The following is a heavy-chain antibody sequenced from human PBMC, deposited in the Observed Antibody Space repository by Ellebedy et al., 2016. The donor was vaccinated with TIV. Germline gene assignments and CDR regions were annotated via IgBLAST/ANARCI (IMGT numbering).Heavy chain of an antibody. D-gene: IGHD5-18*01. CDR1: GDSVSRNSAA. CDR2: TYYRSKWYY. CDR3: ARADTYYFDF. V-gene: IGHV6-1*01. J-gene: IGHJ4*02. Sequence: SETLSLXXAISGDSVSRNSAAWSWIRQSPSRGLEWLGRTYYRSKWYYDYAASVKSRITINPDTSKNQFSLQLNSVTPEDTALYYCARADTYYFDFWGQGTLVTVSS.